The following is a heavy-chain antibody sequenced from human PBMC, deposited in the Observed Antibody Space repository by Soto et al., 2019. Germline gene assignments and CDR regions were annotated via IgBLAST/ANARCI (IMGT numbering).Heavy chain of an antibody. CDR3: ARAGVPFGYCSSNSCYLGW. J-gene: IGHJ4*02. CDR1: GGTFSSYA. CDR2: IIPIFGTA. D-gene: IGHD2-2*03. Sequence: QVQLVQSGAEVKKPGSSVKVSCKASGGTFSSYAISWVRQAPGQGLEWMGGIIPIFGTANYAQKFQGRVTITAEESTSTAYMELRSLRYEDTAVYYCARAGVPFGYCSSNSCYLGWWGQGTLVTVSS. V-gene: IGHV1-69*01.